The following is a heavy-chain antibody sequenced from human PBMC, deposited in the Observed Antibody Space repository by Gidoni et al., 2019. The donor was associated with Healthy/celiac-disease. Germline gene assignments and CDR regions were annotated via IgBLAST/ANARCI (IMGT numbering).Heavy chain of an antibody. V-gene: IGHV3-30*18. CDR2: ISYDGSNK. CDR1: GFTFSSYG. J-gene: IGHJ4*02. Sequence: QVQLVESGGGVVQPGRSLRLSCAASGFTFSSYGMHWVRQAPGKGLAWVAVISYDGSNKYYADSVKGRFTISRDNSKNTLYLQMNSLRAEDTAVYYCAKDLARQNYFDYWGQGTLVTVSS. CDR3: AKDLARQNYFDY.